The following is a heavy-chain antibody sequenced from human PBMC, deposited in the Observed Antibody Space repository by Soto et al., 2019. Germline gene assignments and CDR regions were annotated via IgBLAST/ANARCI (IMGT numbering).Heavy chain of an antibody. Sequence: QVQLQQWSVGLLKPSETLSLTCAVYGGSFSGYYWSWIRQPPGKGLEWIGEINHSGSTNYNPSLKSRVTISVDTSKNQFSLKLSSVTAADTAVYYCARGRNYYGSGSYPWGQGTLVTVSS. V-gene: IGHV4-34*01. CDR1: GGSFSGYY. CDR3: ARGRNYYGSGSYP. D-gene: IGHD3-10*01. CDR2: INHSGST. J-gene: IGHJ5*02.